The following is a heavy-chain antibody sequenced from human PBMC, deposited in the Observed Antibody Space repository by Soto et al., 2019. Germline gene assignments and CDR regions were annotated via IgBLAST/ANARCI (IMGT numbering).Heavy chain of an antibody. CDR2: MYYSGST. CDR1: GGSITSGGYY. Sequence: SETLSLTCTVSGGSITSGGYYWSWIRQRPGRSLEWIGYMYYSGSTSYNPSLKSRVTMSVDTSQNQFSLKLSSVTAADTAVYYCARDRGGYCSGGSCYIFDYWGQGTLVT. V-gene: IGHV4-31*03. J-gene: IGHJ4*02. CDR3: ARDRGGYCSGGSCYIFDY. D-gene: IGHD2-15*01.